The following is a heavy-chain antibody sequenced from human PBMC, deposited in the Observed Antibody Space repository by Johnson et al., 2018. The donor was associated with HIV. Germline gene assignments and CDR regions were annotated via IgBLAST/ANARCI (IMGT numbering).Heavy chain of an antibody. J-gene: IGHJ3*02. CDR1: GFAFSSYG. Sequence: QVQLVESGGGVVQPGRSLRLSCAASGFAFSSYGMHWVRQAPGKGLEWVALISYDGSKKFYADSVKGRFTISRDNSKNTLYLQMNSLRAEDTAVYYCAKDLYYDSSGYVTRPMWALDIWGQVTMVTVSS. V-gene: IGHV3-30*18. CDR2: ISYDGSKK. D-gene: IGHD3-22*01. CDR3: AKDLYYDSSGYVTRPMWALDI.